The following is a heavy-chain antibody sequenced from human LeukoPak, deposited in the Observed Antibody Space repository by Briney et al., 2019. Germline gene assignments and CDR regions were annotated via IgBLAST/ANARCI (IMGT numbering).Heavy chain of an antibody. CDR1: GFTFNSDV. Sequence: GGSLRLSCAASGFTFNSDVMTWVRQAPEKGLEWVSSITDSGVDTYYADSVKGRLPISRDNSKNTLFLPMNSLRAEDTAVYYCAKGSRRSYHYWGQGTLVTVSS. CDR3: AKGSRRSYHY. J-gene: IGHJ4*02. D-gene: IGHD3-10*01. V-gene: IGHV3-23*01. CDR2: ITDSGVDT.